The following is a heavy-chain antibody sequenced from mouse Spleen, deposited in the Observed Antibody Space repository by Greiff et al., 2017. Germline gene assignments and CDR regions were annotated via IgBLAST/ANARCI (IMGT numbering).Heavy chain of an antibody. Sequence: VQVVESGAELARPGASVKLSCKASGYTFTSYGISWVKQRTGQGLEWIGEIYPRSGNTYYNEKFKGKATLTADKSSSTAYMELRSLTSEDSAVYFCARSGGDYVNYYAMDYWGQGTSVTVSS. V-gene: IGHV1-81*01. CDR1: GYTFTSYG. J-gene: IGHJ4*01. CDR3: ARSGGDYVNYYAMDY. D-gene: IGHD2-13*01. CDR2: IYPRSGNT.